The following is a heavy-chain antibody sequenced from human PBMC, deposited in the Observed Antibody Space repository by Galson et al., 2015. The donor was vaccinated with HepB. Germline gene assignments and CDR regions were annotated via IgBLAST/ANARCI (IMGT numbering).Heavy chain of an antibody. CDR2: ISSSSSTI. D-gene: IGHD6-13*01. CDR3: ARGHRGSSGGRTHYGMDV. V-gene: IGHV3-48*01. Sequence: SLRLSCAASGFTFSSYSMNWVRQAPGKGLEWVSYISSSSSTIYYADSVKGRFTISRDNAKNSLYLQMNSLRVEDTAVYYCARGHRGSSGGRTHYGMDVWGQGTTVTVSS. J-gene: IGHJ6*02. CDR1: GFTFSSYS.